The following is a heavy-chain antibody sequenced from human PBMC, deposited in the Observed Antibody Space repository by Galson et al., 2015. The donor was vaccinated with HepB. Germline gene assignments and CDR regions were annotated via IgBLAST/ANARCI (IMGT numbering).Heavy chain of an antibody. V-gene: IGHV3-74*01. CDR2: INSDGSTT. D-gene: IGHD6-6*01. Sequence: SLRLSCAASGFTFSSHWMHWVRHAPGKGLVWVSRINSDGSTTTYADSVKGRFTISRDNAKNTLYLQMDSLRAEDTAVYYCARDRWGSTSSGKLIDYWGQGTLVTVSS. CDR1: GFTFSSHW. CDR3: ARDRWGSTSSGKLIDY. J-gene: IGHJ4*02.